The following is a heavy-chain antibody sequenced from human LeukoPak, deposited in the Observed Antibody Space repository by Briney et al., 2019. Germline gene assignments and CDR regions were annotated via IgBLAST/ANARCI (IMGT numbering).Heavy chain of an antibody. CDR3: ARALWFGESAFDY. Sequence: SETLSLTCAVFGGSFDGYYWSWIRQPAGKGLEWIGRIYTSGSTNYNPSLKSRVTISVDTSKNQFSLKLSSVTAADTAVYYCARALWFGESAFDYWGQGTLVTVSS. D-gene: IGHD3-10*01. V-gene: IGHV4-4*07. J-gene: IGHJ4*02. CDR2: IYTSGST. CDR1: GGSFDGYY.